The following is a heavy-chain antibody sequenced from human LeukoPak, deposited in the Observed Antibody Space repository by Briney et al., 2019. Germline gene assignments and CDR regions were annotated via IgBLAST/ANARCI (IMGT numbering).Heavy chain of an antibody. CDR3: ARGETGFDY. CDR1: GGSISSGGYS. J-gene: IGHJ4*02. CDR2: IYHSGST. V-gene: IGHV4-30-2*01. Sequence: SETLSLTCAASGGSISSGGYSWSWIRQPPGKGLEWIGYIYHSGSTYYNPSLKSRVTISVDRSKNQFSLKLSSVTAADTAVYYCARGETGFDYWGQGTLVTVSS. D-gene: IGHD1-26*01.